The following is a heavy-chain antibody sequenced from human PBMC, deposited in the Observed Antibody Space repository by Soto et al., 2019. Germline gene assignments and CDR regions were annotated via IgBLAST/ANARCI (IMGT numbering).Heavy chain of an antibody. D-gene: IGHD3-22*01. CDR2: IGTAGGT. J-gene: IGHJ6*02. CDR3: ARAGSGYPLYYGMDV. Sequence: PGWSLRLSCSASVFTFSSYDMHWFRQATGKGLEWVSAIGTAGGTYYPGSVKGRFTISRENAKNSLYLQMNSLRAGDTAVYYCARAGSGYPLYYGMDVWGQGTTVTVSS. CDR1: VFTFSSYD. V-gene: IGHV3-13*01.